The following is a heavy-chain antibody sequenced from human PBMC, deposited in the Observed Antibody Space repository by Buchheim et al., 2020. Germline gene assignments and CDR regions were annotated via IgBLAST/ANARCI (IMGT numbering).Heavy chain of an antibody. Sequence: EVQLVESGGGLVQPGGSLRLSCAASGFMFSSYWMSWVRQAPGKGLDWVANIKQDGSEKYYVDSVKGRFTISRDNAKNSLYLQMNSLRDEDTAVYYCALSDFWSGKTDYWGQGTL. D-gene: IGHD3-3*01. CDR1: GFMFSSYW. V-gene: IGHV3-7*01. J-gene: IGHJ4*02. CDR2: IKQDGSEK. CDR3: ALSDFWSGKTDY.